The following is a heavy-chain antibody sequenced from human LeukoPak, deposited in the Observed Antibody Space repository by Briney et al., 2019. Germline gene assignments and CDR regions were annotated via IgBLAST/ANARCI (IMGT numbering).Heavy chain of an antibody. CDR2: ISNNGGST. D-gene: IGHD4-17*01. CDR3: VRSVTTLSDFHN. V-gene: IGHV3-64D*09. CDR1: EFTLSSYI. Sequence: GGSLRLSCLASEFTLSSYIMHWVRQAPGKGLEYVSAISNNGGSTYYADSVKGRFTISRDNSKNTLYLQMNSLRPEDTAVCYCVRSVTTLSDFHNWGQGTLVTVSS. J-gene: IGHJ4*02.